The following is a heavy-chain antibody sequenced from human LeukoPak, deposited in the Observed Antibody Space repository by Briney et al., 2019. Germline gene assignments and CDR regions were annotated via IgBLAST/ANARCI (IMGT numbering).Heavy chain of an antibody. V-gene: IGHV3-21*01. D-gene: IGHD5-18*01. CDR2: ISSSSSYI. CDR3: ARAFLQTAMVTLGY. Sequence: GGSLRLSCAASGFTFSSYSMNWVRQAPGKRLEWVSSISSSSSYIYYADSVKGRFTISRDNAKNSLYLQMNSQRAEDTAVYYCARAFLQTAMVTLGYWGQGTLVTVSS. CDR1: GFTFSSYS. J-gene: IGHJ4*02.